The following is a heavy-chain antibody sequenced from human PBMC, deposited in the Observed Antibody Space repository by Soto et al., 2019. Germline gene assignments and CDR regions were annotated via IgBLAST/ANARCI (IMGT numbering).Heavy chain of an antibody. CDR2: IDPNDSFI. J-gene: IGHJ3*02. CDR3: ARPASGGSRDAFDI. CDR1: GYRFTGFW. Sequence: PGESLQISCQGSGYRFTGFWLNCVRQRPGKGLEWVGRIDPNDSFINYSPPFEGHVTISADKSISTAYLQWTRLQAADTAIYYCARPASGGSRDAFDIWGEGTMVTVSS. V-gene: IGHV5-10-1*01. D-gene: IGHD2-15*01.